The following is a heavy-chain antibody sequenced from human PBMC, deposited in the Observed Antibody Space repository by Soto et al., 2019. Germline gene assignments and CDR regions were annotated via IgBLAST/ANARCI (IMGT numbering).Heavy chain of an antibody. J-gene: IGHJ5*02. CDR1: GFTFSSYW. D-gene: IGHD3-9*01. CDR2: IKQDGSEK. Sequence: GGSLRLSCSAAGFTFSSYWMSWVRQAPGKGLEWVANIKQDGSEKYYVDSVKGRFTISRDNAKNSLYLQMNSLRAEDTAVYYCARDTYYDILTGYRTRGNWFDPWGQGTLVPVSS. V-gene: IGHV3-7*01. CDR3: ARDTYYDILTGYRTRGNWFDP.